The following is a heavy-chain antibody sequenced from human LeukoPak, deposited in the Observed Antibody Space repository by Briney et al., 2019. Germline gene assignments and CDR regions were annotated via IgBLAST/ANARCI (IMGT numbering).Heavy chain of an antibody. CDR3: ARDDGRTGRYYYGLDV. V-gene: IGHV4-4*07. D-gene: IGHD1-1*01. Sequence: SETLSLTCTVSGGSISSSYWSWIRQPAGKGLEWIGRIYTTESTNYNPSLKSRVSMSLDTSKNQLSLKLTSVTAADTAVYYCARDDGRTGRYYYGLDVWGQGTTVTVSS. CDR1: GGSISSSY. J-gene: IGHJ6*02. CDR2: IYTTEST.